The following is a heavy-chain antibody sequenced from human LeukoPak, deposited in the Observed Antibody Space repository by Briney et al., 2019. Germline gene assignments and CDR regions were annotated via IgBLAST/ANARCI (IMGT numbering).Heavy chain of an antibody. V-gene: IGHV3-48*03. D-gene: IGHD2-21*01. J-gene: IGHJ4*02. CDR2: ISSSGTTI. CDR1: GFTFSSYE. Sequence: PGGSLRLSCVASGFTFSSYEFNWVRQAPGKGLDWAAFISSSGTTIYYTDSVKGRFIISRDNSKNSLYLQMNSLRAEDTALYYCARGSIPPDYWGQGTLVTVSS. CDR3: ARGSIPPDY.